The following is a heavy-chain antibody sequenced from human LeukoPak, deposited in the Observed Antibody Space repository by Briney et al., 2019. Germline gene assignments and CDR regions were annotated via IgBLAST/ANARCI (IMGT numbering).Heavy chain of an antibody. CDR1: GFTFSSYE. CDR3: ARLAGGLDY. CDR2: ISSRGSTI. J-gene: IGHJ4*02. Sequence: GGSLRLSCAASGFTFSSYEMNWVRQAPGKGLEWVSYISSRGSTIYYADSVKGRFTISRDNSKNTLYLQMNSLRAEDTAVYYCARLAGGLDYWGQGTLVTVSS. V-gene: IGHV3-48*03. D-gene: IGHD3-10*01.